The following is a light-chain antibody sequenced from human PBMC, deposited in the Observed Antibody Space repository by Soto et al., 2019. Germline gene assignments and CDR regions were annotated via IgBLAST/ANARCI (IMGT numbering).Light chain of an antibody. J-gene: IGLJ1*01. V-gene: IGLV2-14*01. Sequence: QAVQSHPVSVSWSPGQSITISCTGSSSDVGAYYFVSWYQHRPGKAPKLILYEVTTRPSGISSRFSGSKSGNTASLTISGLPADDEDYYYCSSYTSTNTPYVFGTGTKVTVL. CDR2: EVT. CDR3: SSYTSTNTPYV. CDR1: SSDVGAYYF.